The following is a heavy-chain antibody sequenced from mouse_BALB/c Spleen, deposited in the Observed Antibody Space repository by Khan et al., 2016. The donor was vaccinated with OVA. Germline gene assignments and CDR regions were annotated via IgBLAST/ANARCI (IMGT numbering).Heavy chain of an antibody. D-gene: IGHD2-2*01. V-gene: IGHV1-31*01. CDR3: TRHGYVAWFTY. CDR2: IDPFSGDS. Sequence: EVQLQQSGPELMKPGASVKISCKASGYSFTSYYIHWVMQRHGHSLEWIGYIDPFSGDSTHNQKFKGQATLTVDKSSSTAYIHLNNLTSEDSAVYYCTRHGYVAWFTYWGQGTLVTVSA. J-gene: IGHJ3*01. CDR1: GYSFTSYY.